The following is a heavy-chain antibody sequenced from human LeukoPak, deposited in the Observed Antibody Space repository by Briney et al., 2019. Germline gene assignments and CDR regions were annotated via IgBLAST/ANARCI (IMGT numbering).Heavy chain of an antibody. V-gene: IGHV3-66*02. D-gene: IGHD3-10*01. J-gene: IGHJ4*02. Sequence: GGSLRLSCAASGFTVSNNYMSWVRQAPGEGLEWVSVIYSGGSTYYADSVRGRFSISRDNPKNTLYLQMNSLRPEDTAVYYCATLTYYFDYWGQGTLVTVSS. CDR1: GFTVSNNY. CDR3: ATLTYYFDY. CDR2: IYSGGST.